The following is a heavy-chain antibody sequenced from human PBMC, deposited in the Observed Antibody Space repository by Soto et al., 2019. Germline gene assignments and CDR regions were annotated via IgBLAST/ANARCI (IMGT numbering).Heavy chain of an antibody. Sequence: GASVKVSCKASGYTFTSYGISWVRQAPGQGLEWMGWISAYNGNTNYAQKLQGRVTMTTDTSTSTAYMELRSLRSDDTAVYYCARDLLVVVVVAAPQGAFDIWGQGTMVTVSS. CDR3: ARDLLVVVVVAAPQGAFDI. J-gene: IGHJ3*02. D-gene: IGHD2-15*01. V-gene: IGHV1-18*01. CDR1: GYTFTSYG. CDR2: ISAYNGNT.